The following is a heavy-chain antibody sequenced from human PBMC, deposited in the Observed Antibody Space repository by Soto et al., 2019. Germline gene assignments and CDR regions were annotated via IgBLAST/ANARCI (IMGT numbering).Heavy chain of an antibody. Sequence: PGGSLRLSCAASGFTFSTYAMGWVRQAPGKGLEWVSSITGTLGTYYADSVKGQFTVSRDNSKNTLYLQINSLRPDDTAVYYCAKEKISTSCCNWFDPWGQGTLVTVSS. V-gene: IGHV3-23*01. D-gene: IGHD2-2*01. CDR1: GFTFSTYA. CDR2: ITGTLGT. CDR3: AKEKISTSCCNWFDP. J-gene: IGHJ5*02.